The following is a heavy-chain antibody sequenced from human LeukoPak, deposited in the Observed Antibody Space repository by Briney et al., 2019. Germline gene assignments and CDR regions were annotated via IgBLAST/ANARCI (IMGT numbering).Heavy chain of an antibody. CDR2: INPNSGGT. CDR1: GHTFTGYY. CDR3: ARGGAAAGTYYYYMDV. J-gene: IGHJ6*03. D-gene: IGHD6-13*01. Sequence: ASVKVSCKASGHTFTGYYMHWVRQAPGQGLEWMGWINPNSGGTNYAQKFQGRVTMTRDTSISTAYMELSRLRSDDTAVYYCARGGAAAGTYYYYMDVWGKGTTVTVSS. V-gene: IGHV1-2*02.